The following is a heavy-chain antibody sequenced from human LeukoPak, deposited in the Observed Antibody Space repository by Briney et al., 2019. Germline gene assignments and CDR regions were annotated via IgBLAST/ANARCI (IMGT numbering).Heavy chain of an antibody. Sequence: SQTLSLTCTVSGGSISNGGYFWSWVRQHPGKGLEWIGYIYYSGSTYYNPSLKSRVTMSVDTSKNQFSLKLSSVTAADTAVYYCARVPKGRGTNFDYWGQGTLVTVSS. CDR2: IYYSGST. V-gene: IGHV4-31*03. CDR3: ARVPKGRGTNFDY. J-gene: IGHJ4*02. CDR1: GGSISNGGYF. D-gene: IGHD3-10*01.